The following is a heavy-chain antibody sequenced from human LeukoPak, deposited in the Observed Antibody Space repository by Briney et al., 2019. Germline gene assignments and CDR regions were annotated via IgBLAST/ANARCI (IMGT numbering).Heavy chain of an antibody. CDR1: GYSFTNYG. D-gene: IGHD6-13*01. J-gene: IGHJ5*02. CDR3: ARVIRYSSSWHNWFDP. V-gene: IGHV1-18*01. Sequence: ASVKVSCKASGYSFTNYGISWVQQAPGQGLEWMGWINTYNDNTNYAQNLQGRVTMTTDTSTSTAYMELRSLRSEDTAVYYCARVIRYSSSWHNWFDPWGQGTLVTVSS. CDR2: INTYNDNT.